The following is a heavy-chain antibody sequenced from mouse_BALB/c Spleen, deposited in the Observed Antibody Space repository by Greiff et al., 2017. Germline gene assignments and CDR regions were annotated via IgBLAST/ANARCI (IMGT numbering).Heavy chain of an antibody. Sequence: EVKLVESGGGLVQPGGSRKLSCAASGFTFSSFGMHWVRQAPEKGLEWVAYISSGSSTIYYADTVKGRFTISRDNPKNTLFLQMTSLKSEDTAMYYCARGGDAMDYWGQGTSVTVSS. CDR2: ISSGSSTI. J-gene: IGHJ4*01. CDR3: ARGGDAMDY. CDR1: GFTFSSFG. V-gene: IGHV5-17*02.